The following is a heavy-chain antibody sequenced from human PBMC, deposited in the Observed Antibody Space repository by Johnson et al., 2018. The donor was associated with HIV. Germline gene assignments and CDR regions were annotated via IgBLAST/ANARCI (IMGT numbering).Heavy chain of an antibody. CDR2: IYSGGST. CDR1: GFTFSTNW. J-gene: IGHJ3*02. CDR3: ARAGSSSDDAFDI. V-gene: IGHV3-66*01. D-gene: IGHD6-6*01. Sequence: VQLVESGGDLVQPGGSLRLSCVGSGFTFSTNWMHWVRQAPGKGLEWVSVIYSGGSTYYADSVKGRFTISRDNSKNTLYRQMNSLRAEDTAVYYCARAGSSSDDAFDIWGQGTMVTVSS.